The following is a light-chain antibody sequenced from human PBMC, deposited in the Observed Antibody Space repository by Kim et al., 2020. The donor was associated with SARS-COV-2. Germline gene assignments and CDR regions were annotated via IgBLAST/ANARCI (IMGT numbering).Light chain of an antibody. V-gene: IGKV3-15*01. J-gene: IGKJ2*01. Sequence: EIEMTQSPVTLSVSPGERATLSCRASQSVRSNLAWYQQRPGQAPRLLIYGASTRATGIPARFSGSGSGTDFTLTISSLQSEDFAVYYCQQYNNWPPMYTFGQGTKLEI. CDR2: GAS. CDR3: QQYNNWPPMYT. CDR1: QSVRSN.